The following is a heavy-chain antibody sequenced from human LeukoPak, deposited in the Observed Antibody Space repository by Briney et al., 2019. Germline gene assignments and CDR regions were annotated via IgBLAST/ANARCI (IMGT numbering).Heavy chain of an antibody. Sequence: GGSLRLSCAASGFTFSHYYMSWIRQAPGKGLEWVSYISSSGSILYYADSVKGRFTISRDNAKNSLYLQMNSLRAEDTAVYYCARDSSNSYDYWGQGILVTVSS. CDR3: ARDSSNSYDY. V-gene: IGHV3-11*04. CDR1: GFTFSHYY. J-gene: IGHJ4*02. CDR2: ISSSGSIL. D-gene: IGHD1-1*01.